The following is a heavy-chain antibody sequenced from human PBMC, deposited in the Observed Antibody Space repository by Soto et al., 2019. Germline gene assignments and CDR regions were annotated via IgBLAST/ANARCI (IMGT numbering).Heavy chain of an antibody. V-gene: IGHV4-31*03. CDR3: ARGRYCSSTSCLFDY. J-gene: IGHJ4*02. CDR1: GGSISSGGYY. CDR2: IYYTGST. Sequence: QVQLHESGPGLVKPSQTLSLTCTVSGGSISSGGYYWSWIRQHPGKGLEWIGYIYYTGSTSYNPSLKSRVTISVATSKNQFSLRLSSVTAADTAMYYCARGRYCSSTSCLFDYWGQGNLVTVSS. D-gene: IGHD2-2*01.